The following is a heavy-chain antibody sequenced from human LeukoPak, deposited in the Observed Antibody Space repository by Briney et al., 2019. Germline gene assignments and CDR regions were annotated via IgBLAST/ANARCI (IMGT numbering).Heavy chain of an antibody. J-gene: IGHJ4*02. CDR2: ISGSGDAT. CDR1: GFTFSGYA. D-gene: IGHD2-15*01. V-gene: IGHV3-23*01. Sequence: GGSLRLSCAASGFTFSGYAMTWVRQVPGKGLEWVSSISGSGDATNYADSVKGRFTISRDNSKNTLFLQMNSLRADDTAVYYCAKGRVVPAALLDYWGQGTLVTVSS. CDR3: AKGRVVPAALLDY.